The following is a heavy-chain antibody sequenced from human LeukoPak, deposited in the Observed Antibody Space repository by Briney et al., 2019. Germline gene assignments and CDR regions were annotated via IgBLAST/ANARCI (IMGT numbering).Heavy chain of an antibody. J-gene: IGHJ6*02. V-gene: IGHV3-9*01. CDR1: GFTFDDYA. CDR3: AVLHYYAMDV. Sequence: HPGGSLRLSCAASGFTFDDYAMHWVRQAPGKGLEWVSGISWNSGTKGYADSVKGRFTISRDNAKNSLYPQMNSLRGEDAALYYCAVLHYYAMDVWGRGTTVTVSS. CDR2: ISWNSGTK. D-gene: IGHD2-8*01.